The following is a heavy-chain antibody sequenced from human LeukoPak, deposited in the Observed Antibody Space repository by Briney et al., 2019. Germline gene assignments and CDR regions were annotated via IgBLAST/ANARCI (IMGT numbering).Heavy chain of an antibody. CDR2: ISSSSSYI. Sequence: GGSLRLSCAASGFTFSSYSMNWARQAPGKGLEWVSSISSSSSYIYYADSVKGLFTISRDNAKNSLYLQMNSLRAEDTAVYYCAREGCSSTSCYPDYWGQGTLVTVSS. V-gene: IGHV3-21*03. J-gene: IGHJ4*02. D-gene: IGHD2-2*01. CDR3: AREGCSSTSCYPDY. CDR1: GFTFSSYS.